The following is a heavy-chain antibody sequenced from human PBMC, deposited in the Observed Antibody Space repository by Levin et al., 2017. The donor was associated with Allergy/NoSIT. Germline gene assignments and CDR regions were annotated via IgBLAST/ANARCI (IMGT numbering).Heavy chain of an antibody. Sequence: PGGSLRLSCTGSGFTVGDFGMSWFRQAPGKGLEWVGFIRSKTGGGRTGYAASVEGRFTISTDDSKNIAYLQMNSLKTEDTAIYYCIRGGYGTVLDYWGQGTLVTVSS. D-gene: IGHD4-17*01. CDR2: IRSKTGGGRT. CDR3: IRGGYGTVLDY. J-gene: IGHJ4*02. CDR1: GFTVGDFG. V-gene: IGHV3-49*03.